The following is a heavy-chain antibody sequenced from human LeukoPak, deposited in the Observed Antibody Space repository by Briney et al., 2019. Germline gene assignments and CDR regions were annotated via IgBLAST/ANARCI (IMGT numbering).Heavy chain of an antibody. J-gene: IGHJ4*02. V-gene: IGHV1-2*02. D-gene: IGHD3-10*01. CDR1: GYTFTGYY. Sequence: ASVKVSCKASGYTFTGYYMYWVRQAPGQGLEWMGWINPNSGGTNYAQKFQGRVTITRDTSASTAYMELSSLRSEDMAVYYCARDGGSGYIDYWGQGTLVTVSS. CDR3: ARDGGSGYIDY. CDR2: INPNSGGT.